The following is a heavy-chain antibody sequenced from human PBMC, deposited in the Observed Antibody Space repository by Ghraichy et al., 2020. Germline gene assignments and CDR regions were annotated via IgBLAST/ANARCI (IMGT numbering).Heavy chain of an antibody. CDR1: GGTFSSYA. J-gene: IGHJ4*02. D-gene: IGHD6-6*01. Sequence: SVKVSFKVSGGTFSSYAISWVRQAPGQGLEWMGRIIPILGIANYAQKFQGRVTITADKSTSTAYMELSSLRSEDTAVYYCARTYSSSMDYWGQGTLVTVSS. CDR2: IIPILGIA. V-gene: IGHV1-69*04. CDR3: ARTYSSSMDY.